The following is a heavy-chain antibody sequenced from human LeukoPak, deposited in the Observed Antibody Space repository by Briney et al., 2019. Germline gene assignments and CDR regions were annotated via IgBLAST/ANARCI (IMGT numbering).Heavy chain of an antibody. V-gene: IGHV3-23*01. Sequence: GGSLRLSCAASGFTFNTFAMLWVRQAPGKGLEWVSVIRGSGRTTYYADSVKGRFTISRDNSKNTLYLQMNSLRAEDTAVYYCARDARDGYGGNPFDYWGQGTLVTVSS. CDR3: ARDARDGYGGNPFDY. CDR1: GFTFNTFA. CDR2: IRGSGRTT. J-gene: IGHJ4*02. D-gene: IGHD4-23*01.